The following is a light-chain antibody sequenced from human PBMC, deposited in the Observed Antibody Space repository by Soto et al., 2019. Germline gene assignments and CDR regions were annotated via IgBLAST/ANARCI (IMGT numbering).Light chain of an antibody. Sequence: PITRSASSVSASVGDRVTITCRASHPISNYLNWYQHRPGKAPKLLIYGASTLQSGVPSRFRGSGSGTDFTLTISSLQPEDFATYYCQQSYNTLITFGQGTRLEIK. J-gene: IGKJ5*01. V-gene: IGKV1-39*01. CDR2: GAS. CDR1: HPISNY. CDR3: QQSYNTLIT.